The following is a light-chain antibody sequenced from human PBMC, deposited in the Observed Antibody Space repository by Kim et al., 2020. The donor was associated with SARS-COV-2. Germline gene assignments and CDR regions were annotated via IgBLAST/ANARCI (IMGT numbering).Light chain of an antibody. CDR2: KAS. Sequence: DIQMTQPPSTLSASVQDTVTISCRASESSSSWLAWYQQKPGKAPNLLIYKASNLESGVPSRFSGSETGTEFTLTITSLQPDDFATYYCQQYYIFPYTFGQGTKLEIK. V-gene: IGKV1-5*03. CDR3: QQYYIFPYT. CDR1: ESSSSW. J-gene: IGKJ2*01.